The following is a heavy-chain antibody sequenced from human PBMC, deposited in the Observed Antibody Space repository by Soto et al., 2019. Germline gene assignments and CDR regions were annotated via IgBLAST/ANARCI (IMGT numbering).Heavy chain of an antibody. CDR3: ARTKVTFGGVIVPIDY. D-gene: IGHD3-16*02. CDR2: ISYEGSIQ. V-gene: IGHV3-30*03. J-gene: IGHJ4*02. CDR1: GFTFSTYG. Sequence: QVQLVESGGGVVQPGRSLRLSCEVSGFTFSTYGMHWVRQAPGKGLEWVAVISYEGSIQFYADSVKDRFTISRDNSKNTVSLQMNSLRPEDTAVYYCARTKVTFGGVIVPIDYWGQGSLVSVSS.